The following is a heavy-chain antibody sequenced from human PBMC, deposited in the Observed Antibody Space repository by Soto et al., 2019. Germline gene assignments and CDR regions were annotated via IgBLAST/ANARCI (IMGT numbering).Heavy chain of an antibody. V-gene: IGHV1-69*13. D-gene: IGHD2-15*01. CDR1: GGTFISYV. J-gene: IGHJ5*02. CDR2: IIPIFDTA. CDR3: ARDPCGGGSCYPTFNWFGP. Sequence: SVKVSCKASGGTFISYVISWVRQAPGQGLEWMGGIIPIFDTANYAQKFQGRVTITADESTSTAYMELSSLRSEGTAVYYCARDPCGGGSCYPTFNWFGPWGQGTLVTVSS.